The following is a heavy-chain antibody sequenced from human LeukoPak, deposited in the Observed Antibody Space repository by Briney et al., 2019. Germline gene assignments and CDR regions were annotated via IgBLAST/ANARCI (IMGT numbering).Heavy chain of an antibody. V-gene: IGHV1-3*01. CDR2: INAGNGNT. D-gene: IGHD6-13*01. CDR1: GYTFTSYA. Sequence: ASVKVSCKASGYTFTSYAMHWVRQAPGQRLEWMGWINAGNGNTKYSQKFQGRVTITRDTSASTAYMELSSLRSEDTAVYYCARDEGRQQLVPYSYYYYGMDVWGQGTTVTVSS. CDR3: ARDEGRQQLVPYSYYYYGMDV. J-gene: IGHJ6*02.